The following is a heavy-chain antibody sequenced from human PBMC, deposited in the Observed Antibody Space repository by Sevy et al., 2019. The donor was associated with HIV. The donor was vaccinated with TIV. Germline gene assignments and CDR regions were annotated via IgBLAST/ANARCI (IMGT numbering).Heavy chain of an antibody. CDR1: GFNLSNYG. J-gene: IGHJ5*02. Sequence: GGSLRLSCAASGFNLSNYGMHWVRQAPGKGLEWVAVIWYDGSYKYYADSVKGRFTISRDNTKSTLYLQMNSLRAEDTAVYYCAKTFAIFGVLMSPDFDPWGQGTLVTVSS. V-gene: IGHV3-33*06. D-gene: IGHD3-3*01. CDR3: AKTFAIFGVLMSPDFDP. CDR2: IWYDGSYK.